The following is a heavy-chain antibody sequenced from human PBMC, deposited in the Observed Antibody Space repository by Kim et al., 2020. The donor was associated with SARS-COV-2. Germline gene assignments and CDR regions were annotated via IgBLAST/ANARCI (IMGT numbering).Heavy chain of an antibody. CDR3: ARAKRITIFGVVKWFDY. D-gene: IGHD3-3*01. CDR2: IYYSGST. V-gene: IGHV4-31*03. J-gene: IGHJ4*02. Sequence: SETLSLTCTVSGGSISSGGYYWSWIRQHPGKGLEWIGYIYYSGSTYYNPSLKSRVTISVDTSKNQFSLKLSSVTAADTAVYYCARAKRITIFGVVKWFDYWGLGTLVTVSS. CDR1: GGSISSGGYY.